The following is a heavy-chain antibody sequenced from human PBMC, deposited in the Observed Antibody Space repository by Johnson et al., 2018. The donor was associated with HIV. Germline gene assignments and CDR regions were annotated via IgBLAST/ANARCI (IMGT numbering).Heavy chain of an antibody. V-gene: IGHV3-66*03. J-gene: IGHJ3*02. CDR2: IYSGGST. D-gene: IGHD3-22*01. CDR3: AREGGVFYDSSGSLAFDI. Sequence: VLLVESGGGLIQPGGSLRLSCAASGFIVSNNYMSWVRQTPGKGLEWVSVIYSGGSTYYADSVRGRFTTTRDNAKNTLYLQVKSLRPEDTAVYYCAREGGVFYDSSGSLAFDIWGQGTMVTVSS. CDR1: GFIVSNNY.